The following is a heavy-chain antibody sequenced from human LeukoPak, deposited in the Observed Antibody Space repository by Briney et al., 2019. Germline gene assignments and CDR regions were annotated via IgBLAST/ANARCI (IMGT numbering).Heavy chain of an antibody. Sequence: SVKVSCKASGGTFSSYAISWVRQAPGQGLERMGGVIPIFGTANYAQKFQGRVTITADESTSTAYMELSSLRSEDTAVYYCACSYNWNGGYFDYWGQGTLVTVSS. CDR1: GGTFSSYA. J-gene: IGHJ4*02. CDR3: ACSYNWNGGYFDY. D-gene: IGHD1-20*01. V-gene: IGHV1-69*13. CDR2: VIPIFGTA.